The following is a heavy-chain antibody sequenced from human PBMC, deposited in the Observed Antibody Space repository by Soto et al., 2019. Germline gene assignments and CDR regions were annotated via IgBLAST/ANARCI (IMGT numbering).Heavy chain of an antibody. CDR2: MYFTGTGST. Sequence: ETLSLTCTVSGGYLNSGAYYWSWLRQSPGKGLEWVGYMYFTGTGSTNDSPSLKSRVTISVDTSKNQFSLRLTSVTAADTAVYYCARDLIMSTRRLYYYYYGMDVWGQGTTVTVSS. D-gene: IGHD3-16*01. CDR1: GGYLNSGAYY. J-gene: IGHJ6*02. CDR3: ARDLIMSTRRLYYYYYGMDV. V-gene: IGHV4-61*08.